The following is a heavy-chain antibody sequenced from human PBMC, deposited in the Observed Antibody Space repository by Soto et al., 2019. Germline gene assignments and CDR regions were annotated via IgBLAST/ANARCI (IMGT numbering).Heavy chain of an antibody. J-gene: IGHJ4*02. D-gene: IGHD5-18*01. CDR3: ARGDGYIYGNTFDS. Sequence: QVQLVESGGGVVQPGRSLRLSCAASGFTFNNYAMHWVRQAPGKGLEWVTFISYEGSSKYYADSVTGRFTISRDNSRNTLYLQMNSLRAEDTAVYYCARGDGYIYGNTFDSWGQGTLVTVSS. V-gene: IGHV3-30*04. CDR1: GFTFNNYA. CDR2: ISYEGSSK.